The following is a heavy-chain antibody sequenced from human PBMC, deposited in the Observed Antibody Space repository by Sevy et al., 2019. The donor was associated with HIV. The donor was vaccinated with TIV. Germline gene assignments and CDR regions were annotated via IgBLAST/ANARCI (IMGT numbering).Heavy chain of an antibody. J-gene: IGHJ4*02. CDR2: IYSEGTT. CDR3: ARRLSSAWYFDF. CDR1: GFSVSRNH. D-gene: IGHD6-19*01. V-gene: IGHV3-53*01. Sequence: GGSLRLSCAASGFSVSRNHINWVRQAPGKGQEWISVIYSEGTTQYADSVKGRFTISRDTSNNTVYLQVSSLRADDTAVYYCARRLSSAWYFDFWGQVTLVTVSS.